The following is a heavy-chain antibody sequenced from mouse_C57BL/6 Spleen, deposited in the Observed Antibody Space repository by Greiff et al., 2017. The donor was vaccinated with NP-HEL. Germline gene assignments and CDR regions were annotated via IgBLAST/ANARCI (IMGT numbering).Heavy chain of an antibody. CDR3: ARETYDGYYEDAMDY. D-gene: IGHD2-3*01. J-gene: IGHJ4*01. CDR2: IYPGSGNT. V-gene: IGHV1-76*01. Sequence: QVQLKESGAELVRPGASVKLSCKASGYTFTDYYINWVKQRPGQGLEWIARIYPGSGNTYYNEKFKGKATLTAEKSSSTAYMQLSSLTSEDSAVYFCARETYDGYYEDAMDYWGQGTSVTVSS. CDR1: GYTFTDYY.